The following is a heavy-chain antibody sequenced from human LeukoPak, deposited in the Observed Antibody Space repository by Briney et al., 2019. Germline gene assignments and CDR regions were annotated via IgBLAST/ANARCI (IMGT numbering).Heavy chain of an antibody. V-gene: IGHV4-59*08. CDR1: GGSISSYY. CDR3: ARRYSSSTSDY. CDR2: IYYSGST. Sequence: ASETLSLTCTVSGGSISSYYWSWIRQPPGKGLEWIGYIYYSGSTNYNPSLKSRVTISVDTSKNQFSLKLSSVTAADTAVYYCARRYSSSTSDYWGQGTLVTVSS. D-gene: IGHD6-6*01. J-gene: IGHJ4*02.